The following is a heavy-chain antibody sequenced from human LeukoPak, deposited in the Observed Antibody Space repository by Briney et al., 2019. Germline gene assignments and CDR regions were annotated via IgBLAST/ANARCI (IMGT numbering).Heavy chain of an antibody. V-gene: IGHV3-23*01. Sequence: GGSLRLSCAASGFTPSTYFMSWVRQAPGKGLERVSVISGSGGTTYYADSVKGRFTISRDNSKNTVYLQMSSVRAEDTAIYYCAKLTFDIWGQGTMVTVSS. CDR2: ISGSGGTT. CDR3: AKLTFDI. CDR1: GFTPSTYF. J-gene: IGHJ3*02.